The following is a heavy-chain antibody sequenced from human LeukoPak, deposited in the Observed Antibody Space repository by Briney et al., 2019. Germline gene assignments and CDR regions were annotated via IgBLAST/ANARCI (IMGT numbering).Heavy chain of an antibody. V-gene: IGHV4-34*01. CDR3: ARSLQYNNNNYFYYGMDV. CDR2: INHSEST. J-gene: IGHJ6*02. Sequence: SETLSLTCAVYGGSFSGYYWSWIRQPPGKGLEWIGEINHSESTNYNPTLKSRVTISVDTSKNQFSLKLNSVTAADTAVYYCARSLQYNNNNYFYYGMDVWGQGTTVTVSS. D-gene: IGHD3-10*01. CDR1: GGSFSGYY.